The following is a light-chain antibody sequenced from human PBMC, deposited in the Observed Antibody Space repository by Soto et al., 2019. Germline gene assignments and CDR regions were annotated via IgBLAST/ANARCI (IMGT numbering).Light chain of an antibody. J-gene: IGLJ1*01. V-gene: IGLV2-14*01. Sequence: QSVLTQPASVSGSPGQSITISCTGTSSDVGGYNYVSWYQQHPGKAPKLMIYDVSNRPSGVSNRFSGSKSGNTASLTISGLQAEDEADYYCAAWDDNLSGLYVFGAGTKVTVL. CDR3: AAWDDNLSGLYV. CDR2: DVS. CDR1: SSDVGGYNY.